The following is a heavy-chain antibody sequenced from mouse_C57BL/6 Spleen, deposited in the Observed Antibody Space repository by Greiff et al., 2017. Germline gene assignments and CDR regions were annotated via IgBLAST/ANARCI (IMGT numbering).Heavy chain of an antibody. CDR1: GYTFTSYW. J-gene: IGHJ2*01. V-gene: IGHV1-72*01. CDR2: IHPNSGGT. D-gene: IGHD1-1*01. CDR3: ARGDVEYYGSSYYVDY. Sequence: QVQLQQPGAALVKPGASVKLSCKASGYTFTSYWMHWVKQRPGRGLEWIGRIHPNSGGTKYNEKFKSKATLTVDKPSSTAYLQRSSLTSEDSAVYACARGDVEYYGSSYYVDYWGQGTTRTVS.